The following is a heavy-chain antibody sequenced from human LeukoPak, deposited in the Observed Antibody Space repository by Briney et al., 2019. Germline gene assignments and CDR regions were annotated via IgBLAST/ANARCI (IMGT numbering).Heavy chain of an antibody. CDR2: IKSKTDGGTT. Sequence: PGGSLRLSCAASGFTFGNAWMTWVRQAPGKGLEWVGRIKSKTDGGTTDYAAPVKGRFTISRDDSKNTLYLQMNSLKTEDTAVYYCTTQPYDYVWGSYRFFWGQGTLVTVSS. J-gene: IGHJ4*02. V-gene: IGHV3-15*01. CDR1: GFTFGNAW. D-gene: IGHD3-16*02. CDR3: TTQPYDYVWGSYRFF.